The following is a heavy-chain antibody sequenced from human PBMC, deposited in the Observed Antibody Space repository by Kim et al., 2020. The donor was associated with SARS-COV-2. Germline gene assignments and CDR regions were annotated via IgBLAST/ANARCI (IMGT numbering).Heavy chain of an antibody. CDR2: IYYSGST. V-gene: IGHV4-59*08. J-gene: IGHJ3*02. CDR3: ASLTSWPDDAFDI. Sequence: SETLSLTCTVSGGSISSYYWSWIRQPPGKGLEWIGYIYYSGSTNYNPSLKSRVTISVDTSKNQFSLKLSSVTAADTAVYYCASLTSWPDDAFDIWGQGTMVTVSS. CDR1: GGSISSYY. D-gene: IGHD3-16*02.